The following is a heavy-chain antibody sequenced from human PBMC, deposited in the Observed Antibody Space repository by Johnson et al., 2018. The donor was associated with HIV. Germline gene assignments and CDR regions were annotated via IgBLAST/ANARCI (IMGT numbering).Heavy chain of an antibody. J-gene: IGHJ3*02. CDR2: IRSKTDGGTT. D-gene: IGHD3-10*01. V-gene: IGHV3-15*01. CDR1: GFTFSSAW. Sequence: EVQLVESGGGLVKPGGSLRLSCAASGFTFSSAWMSWVRQAPGKGLEWVGRIRSKTDGGTTDYATPVKGIFTISRDDSKNTLYLQMSSLRAEDTAIYYCARDSGKWSGVRFAFDIWSQGTMGTVSA. CDR3: ARDSGKWSGVRFAFDI.